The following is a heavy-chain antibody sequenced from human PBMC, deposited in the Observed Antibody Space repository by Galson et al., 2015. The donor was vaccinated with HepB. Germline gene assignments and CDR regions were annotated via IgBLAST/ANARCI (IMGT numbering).Heavy chain of an antibody. D-gene: IGHD2-21*02. V-gene: IGHV3-33*01. CDR1: GFTFSSYG. CDR3: ARYGTASLDY. CDR2: IWYDGSNK. Sequence: SLRLSCAASGFTFSSYGMEWVRQAPGKGLEWVSIIWYDGSNKYYEDSVKGRFTISRDNSKNTVYLQMDSLRADDTALYYCARYGTASLDYWGQGTLVTVSS. J-gene: IGHJ4*02.